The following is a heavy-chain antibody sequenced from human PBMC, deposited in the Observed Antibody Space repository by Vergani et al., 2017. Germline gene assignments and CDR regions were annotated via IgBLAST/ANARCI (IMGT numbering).Heavy chain of an antibody. CDR2: ISSSSSYI. Sequence: VQLVESGGGLVKPGGSLRLSCAASGFTFSSYSMNWVRQAPGKGLEWVSSISSSSSYIYYADSVKGRFTISRDNAKNSLYLQMNSLRAEDTAVYYCARVTSSLRNPYYYYYMDVWGKGTTVTVSS. D-gene: IGHD6-13*01. V-gene: IGHV3-21*01. J-gene: IGHJ6*03. CDR1: GFTFSSYS. CDR3: ARVTSSLRNPYYYYYMDV.